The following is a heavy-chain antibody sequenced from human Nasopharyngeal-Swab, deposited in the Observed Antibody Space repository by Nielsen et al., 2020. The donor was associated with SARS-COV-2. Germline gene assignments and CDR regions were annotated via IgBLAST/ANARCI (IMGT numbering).Heavy chain of an antibody. V-gene: IGHV3-21*01. CDR1: GFTFSDYS. D-gene: IGHD4-17*01. J-gene: IGHJ6*02. CDR2: ISSSSTYI. Sequence: GGSLRLSCAASGFTFSDYSMNCVRQAPGKGLEWVSSISSSSTYIFYADSLKGRFTISRDNAKNSLYMQMNSLRAEDTALYYCARATLLGGDYYGLDVWGQGTTVTVSS. CDR3: ARATLLGGDYYGLDV.